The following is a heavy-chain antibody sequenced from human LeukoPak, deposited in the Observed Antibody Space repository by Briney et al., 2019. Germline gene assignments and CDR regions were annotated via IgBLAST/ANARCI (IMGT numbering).Heavy chain of an antibody. CDR2: IYHSGST. Sequence: SETLSLTCAVSGYSISSGYYWGWIRQPPGKGLEWIGSIYHSGSTYYNPSLKSRVTISVDTSKNQFSLKLSSVTAADTAVYYCARDNVDGSGSYYPKPFDYWGQGTLVTVSS. CDR3: ARDNVDGSGSYYPKPFDY. V-gene: IGHV4-38-2*02. D-gene: IGHD3-10*01. J-gene: IGHJ4*02. CDR1: GYSISSGYY.